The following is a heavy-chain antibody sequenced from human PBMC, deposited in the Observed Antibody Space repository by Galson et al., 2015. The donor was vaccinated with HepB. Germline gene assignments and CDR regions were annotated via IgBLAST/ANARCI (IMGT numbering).Heavy chain of an antibody. D-gene: IGHD6-13*01. CDR2: IIPIFGTA. V-gene: IGHV1-69*13. CDR1: GGTFSSYA. Sequence: SVKVSCKASGGTFSSYAISWVRQAPGQGLEWMGGIIPIFGTANYAQEFQGRVTITADESTSTAYMELSSLRSEDTAVYYCARGRAAAAVIFDYWGQGTLVTVSS. J-gene: IGHJ4*02. CDR3: ARGRAAAAVIFDY.